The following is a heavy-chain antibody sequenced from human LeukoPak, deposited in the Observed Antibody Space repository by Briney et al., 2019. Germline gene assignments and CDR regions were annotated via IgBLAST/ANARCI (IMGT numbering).Heavy chain of an antibody. V-gene: IGHV4-4*09. CDR2: IYNSGST. D-gene: IGHD6-13*01. Sequence: SGTLSLSCTVSGGSISSYYWSWIRQPPGKGLEWIGNIYNSGSTNYNPSLKSRVTISVDTSKNQFSLKLSSLNAADTAVYYSARLYYSSSWYPLPPTFYYYYYYMDVWGKGTTATVSS. CDR3: ARLYYSSSWYPLPPTFYYYYYYMDV. CDR1: GGSISSYY. J-gene: IGHJ6*03.